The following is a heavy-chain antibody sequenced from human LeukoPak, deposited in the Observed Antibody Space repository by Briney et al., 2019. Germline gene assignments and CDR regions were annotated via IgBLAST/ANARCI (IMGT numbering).Heavy chain of an antibody. D-gene: IGHD5-24*01. CDR3: ARGRGAFDI. J-gene: IGHJ3*02. CDR2: IIPIFGTA. Sequence: ASVKASCKASGGTFSSYAISWMRQAPGQGLEWMGGIIPIFGTANYAQKFQGRVTITADESTSTAYMELSSLRSDDTAVYYCARGRGAFDIWGQGTMVTVSS. CDR1: GGTFSSYA. V-gene: IGHV1-69*13.